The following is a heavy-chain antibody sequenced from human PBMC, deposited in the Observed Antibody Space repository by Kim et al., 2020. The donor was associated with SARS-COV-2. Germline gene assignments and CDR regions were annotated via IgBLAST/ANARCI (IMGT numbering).Heavy chain of an antibody. J-gene: IGHJ6*02. CDR2: ISGDGGST. CDR3: AKIAFSTAKYYYYGMDV. D-gene: IGHD4-17*01. V-gene: IGHV3-43*02. CDR1: GFTFDDYA. Sequence: GGSLRLSCAASGFTFDDYAMHWVRQAPGKGLEWVSLISGDGGSTYYADSVKGRFTISRDNSKNSLYLQMNSLRTEDTALYYCAKIAFSTAKYYYYGMDVWGQGTTVTVSS.